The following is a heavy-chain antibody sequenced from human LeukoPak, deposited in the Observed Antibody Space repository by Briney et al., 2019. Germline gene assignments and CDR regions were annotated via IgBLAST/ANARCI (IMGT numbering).Heavy chain of an antibody. Sequence: SETLSLTCAVYGGSFSGYYWSWIRQPAGKGLEWIGRIYTSGSTNYNPSLKSRVTISVDTSKIQFSLKLSSVTAADTAVYYCARDRDSSGYYLPFDYWGQGTLVTVSS. CDR3: ARDRDSSGYYLPFDY. V-gene: IGHV4-4*07. CDR1: GGSFSGYY. CDR2: IYTSGST. J-gene: IGHJ4*02. D-gene: IGHD3-22*01.